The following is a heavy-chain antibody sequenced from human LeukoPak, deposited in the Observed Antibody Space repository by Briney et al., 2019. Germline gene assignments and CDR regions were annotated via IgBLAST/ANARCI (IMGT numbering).Heavy chain of an antibody. CDR3: ARPNWVSSSSPWAFDI. Sequence: PGGSLRLSCAASGFTFSSYSMNWVRQAPGKGLEWVSSISSSSSYIYYADSVKGRFTISRDSAKNSLYLQMNSLRAEDTAVYYCARPNWVSSSSPWAFDIWGQGTMVTVSS. V-gene: IGHV3-21*01. CDR1: GFTFSSYS. J-gene: IGHJ3*02. D-gene: IGHD6-13*01. CDR2: ISSSSSYI.